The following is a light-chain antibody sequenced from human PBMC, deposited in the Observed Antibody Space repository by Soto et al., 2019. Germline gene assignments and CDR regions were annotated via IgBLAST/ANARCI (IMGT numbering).Light chain of an antibody. CDR1: QSVSSY. V-gene: IGKV3-11*01. Sequence: EIVLTQSPATLSLSPGERATLSCRASQSVSSYLAWYQQKPGQAPRLLIYDASNRATGIPAMFSGSGSGTDFTLTIISLEPEDLAVYYCQQRSNWPLTFGGGTKVEIK. CDR2: DAS. J-gene: IGKJ4*01. CDR3: QQRSNWPLT.